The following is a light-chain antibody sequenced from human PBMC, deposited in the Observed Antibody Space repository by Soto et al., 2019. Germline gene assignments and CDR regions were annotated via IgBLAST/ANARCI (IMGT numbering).Light chain of an antibody. V-gene: IGKV1-12*01. J-gene: IGKJ1*01. CDR2: SAS. Sequence: DIQMTQSPSSVSASVGDTVTITCRASQGISSWLAWYQQKPGKAPKLLISSASTLESGVPSRFSGSGSGTEYTLTISGLQSDDFATYYCQQANNFPWTFGQGTKVDIK. CDR1: QGISSW. CDR3: QQANNFPWT.